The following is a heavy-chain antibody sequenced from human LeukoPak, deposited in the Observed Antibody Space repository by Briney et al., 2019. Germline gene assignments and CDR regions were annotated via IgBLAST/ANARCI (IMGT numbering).Heavy chain of an antibody. D-gene: IGHD6-6*01. Sequence: GGSLRLSCAASGFTFNNYAMTWVRQAPGKGLEWVSVISTSGASTYSADSVKGRFTISRDNSKNTLYLQMNTLRVEDTAVYYCAKGVSTRPLYYFDNWGQGTLGTVS. V-gene: IGHV3-23*01. CDR3: AKGVSTRPLYYFDN. CDR2: ISTSGAST. CDR1: GFTFNNYA. J-gene: IGHJ4*02.